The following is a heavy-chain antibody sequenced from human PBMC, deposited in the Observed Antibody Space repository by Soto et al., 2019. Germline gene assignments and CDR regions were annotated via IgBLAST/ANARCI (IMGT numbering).Heavy chain of an antibody. CDR3: ARDAGPPERVVYSNYVGYMDV. CDR1: GYTFTSYY. D-gene: IGHD4-4*01. Sequence: GASVKVSCKASGYTFTSYYMHWARQAPGQGLEWMGIINPSGGSTSYAQKFQGRVTMTRDTSTSTVNMELSSLRSEDTAVYYCARDAGPPERVVYSNYVGYMDVWRKGTTVPVSS. CDR2: INPSGGST. V-gene: IGHV1-46*01. J-gene: IGHJ6*03.